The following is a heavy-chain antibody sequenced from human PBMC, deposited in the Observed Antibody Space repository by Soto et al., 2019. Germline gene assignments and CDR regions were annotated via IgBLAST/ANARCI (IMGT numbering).Heavy chain of an antibody. J-gene: IGHJ6*02. CDR1: GGTFSSYT. CDR2: IIPILGIA. Sequence: SVKVSCKASGGTFSSYTISWVRQAPGQGLEWMGRIIPILGIANYAQKFQGRVTITADESTSTAYMELSSLRSEDTAVYYCARDPPGGAWGMDVWGQGTTVTVSS. D-gene: IGHD1-26*01. V-gene: IGHV1-69*04. CDR3: ARDPPGGAWGMDV.